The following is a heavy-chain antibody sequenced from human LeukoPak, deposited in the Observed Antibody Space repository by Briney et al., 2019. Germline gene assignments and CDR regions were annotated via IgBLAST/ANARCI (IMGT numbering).Heavy chain of an antibody. D-gene: IGHD2-15*01. CDR1: GFTVISNY. J-gene: IGHJ4*02. Sequence: PGGSLRLSCAASGFTVISNYMSWVRQAPGKGLEWVSVIYSGGSTYYADSVKGRFTISRDNSKNTLYLQMNSLRAEDTAVYYCATQYCSGGSCPYYWGQGTLVTVSS. V-gene: IGHV3-53*01. CDR3: ATQYCSGGSCPYY. CDR2: IYSGGST.